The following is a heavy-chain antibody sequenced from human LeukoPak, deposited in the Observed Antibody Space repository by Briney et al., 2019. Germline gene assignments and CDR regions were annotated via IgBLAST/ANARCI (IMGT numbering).Heavy chain of an antibody. CDR1: GGTFSSYA. CDR2: IIPIFGTA. J-gene: IGHJ5*02. D-gene: IGHD5-24*01. Sequence: GASVKVSCKASGGTFSSYAISWVRQAPGQGLEWMGAIIPIFGTANYAQKFQGRVTITTDESTSTAYMELSSLRSEDTAVYYCARGGNGEMATIEDWFDPWGQGTLVTVSS. CDR3: ARGGNGEMATIEDWFDP. V-gene: IGHV1-69*05.